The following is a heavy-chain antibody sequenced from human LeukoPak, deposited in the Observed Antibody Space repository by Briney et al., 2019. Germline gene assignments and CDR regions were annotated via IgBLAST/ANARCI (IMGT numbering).Heavy chain of an antibody. CDR2: IYYSGST. Sequence: SETLSLTCTVSGGSISSYYWSWIRQPPGKGLEWIGYIYYSGSTNYNPSLKSRVTISVDTSKNQFSLKLSSVTAADTAVYYCARAARAYSSNYYYYYYMDVWGKGTTVTISS. D-gene: IGHD6-19*01. V-gene: IGHV4-59*01. CDR3: ARAARAYSSNYYYYYYMDV. J-gene: IGHJ6*03. CDR1: GGSISSYY.